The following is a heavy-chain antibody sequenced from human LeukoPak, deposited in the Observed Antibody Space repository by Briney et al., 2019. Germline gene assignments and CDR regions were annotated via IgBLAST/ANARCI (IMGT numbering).Heavy chain of an antibody. D-gene: IGHD4-11*01. Sequence: SETLSLTCTVSGGSISSYYWSWIRQPPGKGLEWIGYIYYSGSTNYNPSLKSRVTISVDTSKNQFSLKLSSVTAADTAVYYCARDDNYGIFVNVDYWSQGTLVTVSS. CDR2: IYYSGST. J-gene: IGHJ4*02. CDR1: GGSISSYY. V-gene: IGHV4-59*01. CDR3: ARDDNYGIFVNVDY.